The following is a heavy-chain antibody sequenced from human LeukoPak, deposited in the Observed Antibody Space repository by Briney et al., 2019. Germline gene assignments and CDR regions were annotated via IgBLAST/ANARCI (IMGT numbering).Heavy chain of an antibody. V-gene: IGHV3-30*18. CDR3: AKGWTEGDY. CDR2: ISYDGSNK. J-gene: IGHJ4*02. D-gene: IGHD1-1*01. Sequence: GGSLRLSCAASGFTFSSYGMHWVRQAPGKGLEWVAVISYDGSNKYYADSVKGRFTISRDNSKNTLYLQMNSLRAEDTAVYYCAKGWTEGDYWGRGTLVTVSS. CDR1: GFTFSSYG.